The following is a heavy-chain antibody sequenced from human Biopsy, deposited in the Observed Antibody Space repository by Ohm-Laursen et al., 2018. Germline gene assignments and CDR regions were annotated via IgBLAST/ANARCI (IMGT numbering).Heavy chain of an antibody. CDR3: AIFEGYSDDNLDYEHYGMDV. CDR1: EFSFSRYD. D-gene: IGHD1-26*01. Sequence: ASVKVSCKGSEFSFSRYDMHWVRQAPGRGLEWMGIISPSGGGTMDTQKFQDRLTMTMDTSTSTVHMELKSLKSEDTAVYYCAIFEGYSDDNLDYEHYGMDVWGQGTTVTVSS. CDR2: ISPSGGGT. J-gene: IGHJ6*02. V-gene: IGHV1-46*01.